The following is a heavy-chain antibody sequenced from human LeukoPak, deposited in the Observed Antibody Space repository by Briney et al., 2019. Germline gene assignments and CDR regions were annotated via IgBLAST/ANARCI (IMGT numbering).Heavy chain of an antibody. CDR2: ISSSSSYI. Sequence: GGSLRLSCAASGFTFSSYSMNWVRQAPGKGLEWVSSISSSSSYIYYADSVKGRFTISRDNAKNSLYLQMNSLRAEDTALYYCAKDIRGRTTGTTPFDYWGQGTLVTVSS. V-gene: IGHV3-21*04. CDR1: GFTFSSYS. J-gene: IGHJ4*02. D-gene: IGHD1-1*01. CDR3: AKDIRGRTTGTTPFDY.